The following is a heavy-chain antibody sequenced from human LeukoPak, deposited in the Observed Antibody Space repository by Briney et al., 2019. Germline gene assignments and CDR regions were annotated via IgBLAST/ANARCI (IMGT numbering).Heavy chain of an antibody. D-gene: IGHD5-24*01. CDR1: GFTFSSYA. CDR2: ISGSGGST. J-gene: IGHJ4*02. Sequence: QAGGSLRLSCAASGFTFSSYAMSWVRQAPGKGLEWVSAISGSGGSTYYADSVKGRFTISRDNSKNTLYLQMNSLRAEDTAVYSCAKSGDGYNPEPYFDYWGQGTLVTVSS. CDR3: AKSGDGYNPEPYFDY. V-gene: IGHV3-23*01.